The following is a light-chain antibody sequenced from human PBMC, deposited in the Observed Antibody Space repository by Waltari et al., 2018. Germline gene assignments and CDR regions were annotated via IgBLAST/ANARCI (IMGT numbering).Light chain of an antibody. CDR2: DAS. V-gene: IGKV3-20*01. Sequence: EIVLTQSPGTLSFSPGERATLSCRASQSINNNYLAWYQHKPGQAPRFLIYDASSRATGIPDRFSGSGSGTDFTLTISRLEPEDFAVYYCQQYGSSPPGTFGQGTKVEIK. CDR1: QSINNNY. CDR3: QQYGSSPPGT. J-gene: IGKJ1*01.